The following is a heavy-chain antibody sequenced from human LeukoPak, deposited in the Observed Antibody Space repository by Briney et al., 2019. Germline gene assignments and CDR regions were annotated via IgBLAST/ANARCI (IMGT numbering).Heavy chain of an antibody. Sequence: QTGGSLRLSCAASGFSFSSDWMNWVRQAPGKGLEWVANMNQDGSKKYYVDSAKGRFTISRDYAKNSLYLQMISLRAEDTAVYYCARDPDILTGVAYDFWGQGTMVTVSS. J-gene: IGHJ3*01. V-gene: IGHV3-7*05. CDR2: MNQDGSKK. CDR3: ARDPDILTGVAYDF. D-gene: IGHD3-9*01. CDR1: GFSFSSDW.